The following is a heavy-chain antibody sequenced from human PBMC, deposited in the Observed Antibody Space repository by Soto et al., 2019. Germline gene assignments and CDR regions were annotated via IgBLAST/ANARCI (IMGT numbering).Heavy chain of an antibody. CDR3: AQYDSSSWSCDY. J-gene: IGHJ4*02. V-gene: IGHV2-5*02. D-gene: IGHD6-13*01. Sequence: SGPTLVNPTQTLTLTCNFSGFSLSTSGVGVSWIRQPPGKALEWLALIYWDDDKRYSPSLKSRLTITKDTSKNQVVLTMTNMDPVDTATYYCAQYDSSSWSCDYWGQGTLVTVSS. CDR2: IYWDDDK. CDR1: GFSLSTSGVG.